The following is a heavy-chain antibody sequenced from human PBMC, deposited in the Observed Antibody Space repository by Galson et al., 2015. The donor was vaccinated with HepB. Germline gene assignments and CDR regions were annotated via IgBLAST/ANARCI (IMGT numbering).Heavy chain of an antibody. D-gene: IGHD3-22*01. CDR3: ARTYYDSTGFSKSWYFDL. Sequence: SLRLSCAASGFTFKNYTMHWVRQAPGKGLEYVSTISSNGGNTYYANSVKGRFTISRDNSKNTLYLQMGSLRAEDMAVYYCARTYYDSTGFSKSWYFDLWGHGTLVTVSS. J-gene: IGHJ2*01. CDR1: GFTFKNYT. V-gene: IGHV3-64*01. CDR2: ISSNGGNT.